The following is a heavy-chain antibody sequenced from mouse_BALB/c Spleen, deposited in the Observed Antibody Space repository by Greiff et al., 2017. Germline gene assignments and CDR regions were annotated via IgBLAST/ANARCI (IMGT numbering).Heavy chain of an antibody. CDR1: GFTFTDYY. V-gene: IGHV7-3*02. J-gene: IGHJ3*01. CDR3: ARDSVFAY. CDR2: IRNKANGYTT. Sequence: EVQRVESGGGLVQPGGSLRLSCATSGFTFTDYYMSWVRQPPGKALEWLGFIRNKANGYTTEYSASVKGRFTISRDNSQSILYLQMNTLRAEDSATYYCARDSVFAYWGQGTLVTVSA.